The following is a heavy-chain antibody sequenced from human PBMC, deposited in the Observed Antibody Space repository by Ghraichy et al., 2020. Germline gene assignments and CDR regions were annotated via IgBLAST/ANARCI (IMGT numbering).Heavy chain of an antibody. CDR2: ISYDGSNM. V-gene: IGHV3-30*18. CDR1: GLTFSNYG. CDR3: ANFVGSDPTGRFDY. D-gene: IGHD2-21*01. J-gene: IGHJ4*02. Sequence: GESLNISCTGSGLTFSNYGMHWVRQAPGKGLEWVALISYDGSNMNYIDSVKGRFTISRDNSKNTLWLQMNSLRVEDTAMYYCANFVGSDPTGRFDYWGQGTLVTVSS.